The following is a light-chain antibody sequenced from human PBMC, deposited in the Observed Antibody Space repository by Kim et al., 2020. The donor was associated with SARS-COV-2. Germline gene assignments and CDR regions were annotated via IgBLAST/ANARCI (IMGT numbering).Light chain of an antibody. CDR3: QQYNSAPWT. V-gene: IGKV1-27*01. Sequence: ASVGDRVTITCRASQGISKYLAWYQQKPGKVPKLLIYAASALQSGVPSRFSGSGSGTDFTLTISSLQPEDVATYYCQQYNSAPWTFGQGTKVDIK. J-gene: IGKJ1*01. CDR2: AAS. CDR1: QGISKY.